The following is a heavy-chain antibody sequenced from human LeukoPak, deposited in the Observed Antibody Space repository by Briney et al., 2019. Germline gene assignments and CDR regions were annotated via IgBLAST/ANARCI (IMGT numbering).Heavy chain of an antibody. D-gene: IGHD6-19*01. CDR1: GFSFSDYY. V-gene: IGHV3-11*01. J-gene: IGHJ4*02. CDR3: ARGLIAVAGTPFDY. CDR2: ITSTGGTI. Sequence: GGSLRLSCAASGFSFSDYYMSWIRQAPGKGLEWVSYITSTGGTIYYADSVKGRFTISRDNAKNSLYLQMNSLRVEDTAVYYCARGLIAVAGTPFDYWGQGTLVTVSS.